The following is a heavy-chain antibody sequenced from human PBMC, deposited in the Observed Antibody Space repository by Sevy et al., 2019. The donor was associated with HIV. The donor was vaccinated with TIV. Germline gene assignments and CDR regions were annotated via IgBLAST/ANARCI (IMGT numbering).Heavy chain of an antibody. V-gene: IGHV1-18*01. J-gene: IGHJ6*02. D-gene: IGHD3-10*01. CDR3: AREGYYYRSGTYRPPNYYGMDV. Sequence: ASVKVSYKASGYTFSSYGISWVRQAPGQRLEWMGWIIDYNGYTNYAHKFQGRVTMSTETSTRTAYMELRSLRSDDTAEYFCAREGYYYRSGTYRPPNYYGMDVWGQRTAVTVSS. CDR2: IIDYNGYT. CDR1: GYTFSSYG.